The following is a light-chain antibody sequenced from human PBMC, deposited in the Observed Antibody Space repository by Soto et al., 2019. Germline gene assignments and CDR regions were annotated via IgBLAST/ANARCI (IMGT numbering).Light chain of an antibody. CDR2: EVS. CDR1: SSDVGSYKF. CDR3: SSYRSSRIVV. V-gene: IGLV2-14*01. Sequence: QSVLTQPASVSGSPGQSITISCTGTSSDVGSYKFVSWYQHHPGKAPKLMIYEVSNRPLGVSNRFSGSKSGNTASLTISGLQAEDEAVYYCSSYRSSRIVVFGTGTKATFL. J-gene: IGLJ1*01.